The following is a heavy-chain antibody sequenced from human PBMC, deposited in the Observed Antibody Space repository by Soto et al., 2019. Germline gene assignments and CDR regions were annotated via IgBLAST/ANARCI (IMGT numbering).Heavy chain of an antibody. CDR1: GGSISSYY. CDR3: ARDRGYTYGYDY. Sequence: SETLSLTCAVSGGSISSYYWSWIRQPPGKGLEWIGYNYYSGSTNYNPSLKSRVTISVDTSKNQFSLKLSSVTAADTAVYYCARDRGYTYGYDYWGQGTLVTVSS. J-gene: IGHJ4*02. CDR2: NYYSGST. D-gene: IGHD5-18*01. V-gene: IGHV4-59*01.